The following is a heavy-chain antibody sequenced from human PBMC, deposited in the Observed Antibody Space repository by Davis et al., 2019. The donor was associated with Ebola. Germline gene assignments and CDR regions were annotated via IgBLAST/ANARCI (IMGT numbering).Heavy chain of an antibody. D-gene: IGHD3-3*01. CDR3: ARGSPFWSGYYMAYFDY. Sequence: ASVKVSCKASGYTFTGYYMHWVRQAPGQGLEWMGWINPNSGGTNYAQKFQGRVTVTRDTSISTAYMEVTRLTFDDTAVYYCARGSPFWSGYYMAYFDYWGQGILVTVSS. CDR2: INPNSGGT. CDR1: GYTFTGYY. J-gene: IGHJ4*02. V-gene: IGHV1-2*02.